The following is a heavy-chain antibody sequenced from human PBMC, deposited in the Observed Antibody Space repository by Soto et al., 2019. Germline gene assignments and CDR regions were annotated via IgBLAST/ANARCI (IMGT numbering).Heavy chain of an antibody. CDR1: GGSMSSSNW. CDR3: ARSEAPVLDY. J-gene: IGHJ4*02. V-gene: IGHV4-4*02. Sequence: WETLSLTCTVSGGSMSSSNWRNWVRQLPGKVMEWIGKTRLSGRTSYIPSLKNRVTISVDKSKNHFSLKLSSVTAADTAVYYCARSEAPVLDYWGKGTLVTVSS. CDR2: TRLSGRT.